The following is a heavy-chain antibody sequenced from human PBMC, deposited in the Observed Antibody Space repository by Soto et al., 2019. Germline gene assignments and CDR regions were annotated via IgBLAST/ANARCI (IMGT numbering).Heavy chain of an antibody. CDR1: GFPLTTSRVR. J-gene: IGHJ1*01. CDR3: ARTTRYSSTWGFFQH. CDR2: IDGGDDK. Sequence: SGPTLVNPTQTLTFTCTFSGFPLTTSRVRVSWIRQPPGKALEWLALIDGGDDKYYTTSLKTRLSSSKDTSKKQVVLTMTNMEPVDTATYYCARTTRYSSTWGFFQHWGQGTLVTVSS. V-gene: IGHV2-70*13. D-gene: IGHD6-13*01.